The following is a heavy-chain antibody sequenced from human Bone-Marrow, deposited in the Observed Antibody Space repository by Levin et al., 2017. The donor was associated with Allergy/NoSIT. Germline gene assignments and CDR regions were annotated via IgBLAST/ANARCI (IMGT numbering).Heavy chain of an antibody. CDR3: AKDTTLRRGGFDY. J-gene: IGHJ4*02. V-gene: IGHV3-9*01. D-gene: IGHD2-15*01. Sequence: LTGGSLRLSCAASGFKFDNYAMHWIRQVPGKGLEWVSSISWNSGSIGYADSVKGRFTVSRDNAKNSLYLQMNSLRTEDTAFYYCAKDTTLRRGGFDYWGQGTLVTVSS. CDR1: GFKFDNYA. CDR2: ISWNSGSI.